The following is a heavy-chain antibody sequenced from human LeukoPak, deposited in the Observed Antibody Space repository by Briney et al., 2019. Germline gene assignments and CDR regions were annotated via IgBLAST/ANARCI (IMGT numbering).Heavy chain of an antibody. V-gene: IGHV3-11*05. D-gene: IGHD3-10*01. Sequence: PGGSLRLSCAASGFTFRDYSMSWIRQAPGKGLEWVSYISTSSSYTNYADSVKGRFTISRDNAKNSLYLQMNSLRAEDTAVYYCARDRYYASGSYNWFDPWGQGTLVTVSS. CDR1: GFTFRDYS. CDR2: ISTSSSYT. J-gene: IGHJ5*02. CDR3: ARDRYYASGSYNWFDP.